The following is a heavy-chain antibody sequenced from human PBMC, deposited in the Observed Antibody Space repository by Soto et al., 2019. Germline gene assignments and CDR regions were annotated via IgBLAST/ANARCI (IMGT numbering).Heavy chain of an antibody. V-gene: IGHV1-69*13. CDR3: ARGLFRYYYYGMDV. CDR1: GGTFSRYA. D-gene: IGHD3-16*01. J-gene: IGHJ6*02. Sequence: SVKVSFKASGGTFSRYAISWLRQAPGQGLEWMGGIIPIFGTANYAQKFQGRVTITADESTSTAYMELSSLRSEDTAVYYCARGLFRYYYYGMDVWGQGTTVTVS. CDR2: IIPIFGTA.